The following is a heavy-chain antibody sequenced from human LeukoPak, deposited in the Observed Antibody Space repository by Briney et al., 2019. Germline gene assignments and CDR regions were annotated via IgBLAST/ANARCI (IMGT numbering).Heavy chain of an antibody. CDR1: GGSISSGGYY. D-gene: IGHD5-24*01. CDR3: ARVRWGWLQSDY. CDR2: IYYSGST. Sequence: SETLSLTCTVSGGSISSGGYYWSWIRQHPGKGLEWIGYIYYSGSTYYNPSLKSRVTISVDTSKNQFSLKLSSVTAADTAVYYCARVRWGWLQSDYWGQGTLVTVSP. V-gene: IGHV4-31*03. J-gene: IGHJ4*02.